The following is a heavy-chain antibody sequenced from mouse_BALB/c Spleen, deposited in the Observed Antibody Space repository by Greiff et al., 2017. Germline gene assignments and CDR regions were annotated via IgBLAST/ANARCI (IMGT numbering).Heavy chain of an antibody. D-gene: IGHD1-2*01. J-gene: IGHJ4*01. CDR1: GFSLTSYG. CDR2: IWAGGST. Sequence: VKLMESGPGLVAPSQSLSITCTVSGFSLTSYGVHWVRQPPGKGLEWLGVIWAGGSTNYNSALMSRLSISKDNSKSQVFLKMNSLQANDTAIYYCARKGTTATKVMDYWGQGTSVTVSS. V-gene: IGHV2-9*02. CDR3: ARKGTTATKVMDY.